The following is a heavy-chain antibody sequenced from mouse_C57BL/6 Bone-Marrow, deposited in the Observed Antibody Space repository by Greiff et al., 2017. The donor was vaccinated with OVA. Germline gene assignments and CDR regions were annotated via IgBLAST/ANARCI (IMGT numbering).Heavy chain of an antibody. Sequence: QVQLQQSGPELVKPGASVKISCKASGYAFSSSWMNWVKQRPGKGLEWIGRIYPGDGDTNYNGKFKGKATLTADKSSSTAYMQLSSLTSEDSSVYVWGGNEGGYYASSMDYGGQGTSRTGPS. D-gene: IGHD2-3*01. CDR2: IYPGDGDT. V-gene: IGHV1-82*01. CDR3: GGNEGGYYASSMDY. J-gene: IGHJ2*02. CDR1: GYAFSSSW.